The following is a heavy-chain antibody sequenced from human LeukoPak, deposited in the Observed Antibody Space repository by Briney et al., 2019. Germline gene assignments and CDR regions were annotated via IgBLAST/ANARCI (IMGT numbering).Heavy chain of an antibody. V-gene: IGHV5-51*01. CDR2: IFPGDSDT. D-gene: IGHD4-17*01. CDR1: GYSFTSYW. CDR3: ARCYGDYVFAAFDI. J-gene: IGHJ3*02. Sequence: GESLKISCKDSGYSFTSYWIGWVRQMPGRGLEWMGIIFPGDSDTRYSPSFQGQVTISADKSISTAYLQWSSLKASDTAMYYCARCYGDYVFAAFDIWGQGTMVTVSS.